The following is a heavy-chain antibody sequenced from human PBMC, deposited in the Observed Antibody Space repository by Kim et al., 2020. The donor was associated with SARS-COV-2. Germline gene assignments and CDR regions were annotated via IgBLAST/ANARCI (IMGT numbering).Heavy chain of an antibody. CDR1: GFTFNNHG. CDR3: ARTSGVFAIQTYYYGLGL. D-gene: IGHD2-8*01. J-gene: IGHJ6*02. V-gene: IGHV3-30*03. CDR2: ISYEGSMK. Sequence: GGSLRLSCEASGFTFNNHGMHWVRRAPGKGLEWVAFISYEGSMKYYADSVKGRFTISRDSSRRTLYLQMHRLRPDDSAISYCARTSGVFAIQTYYYGLGLWGRGNTVTVS.